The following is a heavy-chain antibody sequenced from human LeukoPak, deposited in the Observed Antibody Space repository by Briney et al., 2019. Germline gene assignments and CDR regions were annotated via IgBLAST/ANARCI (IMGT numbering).Heavy chain of an antibody. CDR3: ARESPPQYSYDSSSYLGPMDAFDI. Sequence: PGGSLRLSCAASGFIFSSYSMNWVRQAPGKGLEWVSYISSSSSTMYYAASVKGRFSISRDNAQNSLYLQMNSLRAEDTAVYYCARESPPQYSYDSSSYLGPMDAFDIWGQGTMVTVSS. D-gene: IGHD3-22*01. J-gene: IGHJ3*02. CDR1: GFIFSSYS. V-gene: IGHV3-48*01. CDR2: ISSSSSTM.